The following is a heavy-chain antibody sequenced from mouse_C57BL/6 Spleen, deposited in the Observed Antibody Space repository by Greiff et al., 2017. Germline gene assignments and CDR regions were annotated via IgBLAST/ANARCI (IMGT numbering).Heavy chain of an antibody. Sequence: QVQLQQPGAELVKPGASVKLSCKASGYTFTSYWMHWVKQRPGQGLEWIGMIHPNSGSTNYNEKFKSKATLTVDKSSSTAYMQLSSLTSEESEVYYCARPHIHYGSTLFDYWGQGTTLTVSS. V-gene: IGHV1-64*01. D-gene: IGHD1-1*01. J-gene: IGHJ2*01. CDR3: ARPHIHYGSTLFDY. CDR2: IHPNSGST. CDR1: GYTFTSYW.